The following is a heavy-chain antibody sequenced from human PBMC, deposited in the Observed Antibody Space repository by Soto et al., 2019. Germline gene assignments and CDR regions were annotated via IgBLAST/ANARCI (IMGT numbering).Heavy chain of an antibody. J-gene: IGHJ6*02. CDR3: ARDSPGNIVVVPAATAYYYYGMDV. CDR2: IIPIFGTA. V-gene: IGHV1-69*01. CDR1: GGTFSSYA. D-gene: IGHD2-2*01. Sequence: QVQPVQSGAEVKKPGSSVKVSCKASGGTFSSYAISWVRQAPGQGLEWMGGIIPIFGTANYAQKFQGRVTITADESTSTAYMELSSLRSEDTAVYYCARDSPGNIVVVPAATAYYYYGMDVWGQGTTVTVSS.